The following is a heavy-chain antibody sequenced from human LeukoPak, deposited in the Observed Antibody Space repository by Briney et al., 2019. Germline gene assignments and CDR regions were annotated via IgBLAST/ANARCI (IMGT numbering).Heavy chain of an antibody. CDR2: INTNTANP. CDR3: ARDLNGDYFDY. J-gene: IGHJ4*02. V-gene: IGHV7-4-1*02. Sequence: GASVKVSCKASGYTFISYAMNWVRQAPGQGLEWMGWINTNTANPTYAQGFTGRFVFSLDTSVSTAYLQISSLKAEDTAVYDCARDLNGDYFDYWRQGTLVTVSS. CDR1: GYTFISYA. D-gene: IGHD4-17*01.